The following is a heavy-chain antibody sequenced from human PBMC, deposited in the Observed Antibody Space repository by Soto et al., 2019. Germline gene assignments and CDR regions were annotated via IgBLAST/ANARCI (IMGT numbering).Heavy chain of an antibody. J-gene: IGHJ4*02. CDR1: GLTFSSFG. CDR2: ISHDGGYM. V-gene: IGHV3-30*18. CDR3: TNGLYVTGGNAEFDS. D-gene: IGHD5-12*01. Sequence: QVHLVESGGGVVQPGTSLRLSCAVSGLTFSSFGMHWVRQTPGKGLEWLAGISHDGGYMAQADSTKGRFTISRDNSKGTLFLQLSSLTPEDTGVYYCTNGLYVTGGNAEFDSWGQGTLVTVSS.